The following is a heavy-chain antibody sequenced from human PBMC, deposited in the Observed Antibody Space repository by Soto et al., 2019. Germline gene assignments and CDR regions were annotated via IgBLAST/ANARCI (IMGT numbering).Heavy chain of an antibody. Sequence: PGESLKISCKASRFSFTNYWISWVRQMPGKGLEWMGRIDPSDSYTNYSPSFQGHVTISADKSISTAYLQWSSLKASDTARYYCARHSIAATLYYRMDVWGLGTTVTVSS. J-gene: IGHJ6*02. D-gene: IGHD5-12*01. CDR1: RFSFTNYW. CDR3: ARHSIAATLYYRMDV. V-gene: IGHV5-10-1*01. CDR2: IDPSDSYT.